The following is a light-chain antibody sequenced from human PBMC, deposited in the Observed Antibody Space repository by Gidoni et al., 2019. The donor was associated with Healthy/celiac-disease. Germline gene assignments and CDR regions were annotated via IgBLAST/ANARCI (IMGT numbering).Light chain of an antibody. CDR1: SSDVGGYDY. CDR2: EVS. Sequence: QSALTQTASVSGSPGQSITISCTGTSSDVGGYDYVSWYQQHPGKAPKLMIYEVSNRPSGVSNRFSGSKSGNPASLTISGLQAEDEADYYCSSYTSSSTRVVFGGGTKLTVL. J-gene: IGLJ2*01. CDR3: SSYTSSSTRVV. V-gene: IGLV2-14*01.